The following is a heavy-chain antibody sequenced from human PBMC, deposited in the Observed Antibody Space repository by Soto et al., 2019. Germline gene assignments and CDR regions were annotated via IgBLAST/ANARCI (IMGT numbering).Heavy chain of an antibody. CDR2: IYYSGST. CDR1: GGSINGYF. J-gene: IGHJ4*02. D-gene: IGHD5-18*01. Sequence: QVQLQESGPGLVKPSETLSLTCTVSGGSINGYFWSWIRQPPGKGLEWFGYIYYSGSTSYNPSLKSRVTISVDTSKNQFSPQLSSVTAADTALYFCARHDMAMVRVSYLDQWGQGALVTVSS. V-gene: IGHV4-59*08. CDR3: ARHDMAMVRVSYLDQ.